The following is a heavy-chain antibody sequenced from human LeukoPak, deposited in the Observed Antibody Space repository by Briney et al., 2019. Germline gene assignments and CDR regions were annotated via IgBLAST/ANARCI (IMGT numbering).Heavy chain of an antibody. J-gene: IGHJ4*02. V-gene: IGHV4-59*08. Sequence: SETLSLTCTVSGGSISSYYWSWIRQPPGKGLEWIGYIYYSGSTNYNPSLKSRVTISVDTSKNQFSLKLSSATAADTAVYYCARQYGWLLDPYFDYWGQGTLVTVSS. CDR3: ARQYGWLLDPYFDY. D-gene: IGHD5-12*01. CDR1: GGSISSYY. CDR2: IYYSGST.